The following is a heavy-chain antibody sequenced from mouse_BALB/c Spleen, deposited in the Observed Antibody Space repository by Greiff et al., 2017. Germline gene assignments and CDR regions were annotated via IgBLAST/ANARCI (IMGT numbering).Heavy chain of an antibody. CDR2: ISSGGSYT. D-gene: IGHD2-2*01. CDR1: GFTFSSYG. Sequence: EVKLVESGGDLVKPGGSLKLSCAASGFTFSSYGMSWVRQTPDKRLEWVATISSGGSYTYYPDSVKGRFTISRDNAKNTLYLQMSSLKSEDTAMYYCARSGDLYYGYDWFAYWGQGTLVTVSA. CDR3: ARSGDLYYGYDWFAY. V-gene: IGHV5-6*01. J-gene: IGHJ3*01.